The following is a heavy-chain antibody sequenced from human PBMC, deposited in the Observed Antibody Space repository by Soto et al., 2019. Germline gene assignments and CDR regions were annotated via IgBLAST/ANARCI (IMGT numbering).Heavy chain of an antibody. CDR3: ARLARSGYCSGGSCYSRRWSFDY. V-gene: IGHV4-34*01. J-gene: IGHJ4*02. Sequence: SETLSLTCAVYGGSFSGYYWSWIRQPPGKGLEWIGEINHSGSTNYNPSLKSRVTISVDTSKNQFSLKLSSVTAADTAVYYCARLARSGYCSGGSCYSRRWSFDYWGQGTLVTVSS. CDR1: GGSFSGYY. D-gene: IGHD2-15*01. CDR2: INHSGST.